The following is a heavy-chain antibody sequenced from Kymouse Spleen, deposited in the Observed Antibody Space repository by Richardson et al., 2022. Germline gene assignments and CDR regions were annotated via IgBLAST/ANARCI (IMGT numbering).Heavy chain of an antibody. CDR1: GGSISSSSYY. V-gene: IGHV4-39*01. CDR2: IYYSGST. J-gene: IGHJ3*02. D-gene: IGHD1-7*01. Sequence: QLQLQESGPGLVKPSETLSLTCTVSGGSISSSSYYWGWIRQPPGKGLEWIGSIYYSGSTYYNPSLKSRVTISVDTSKNQFSLKLSSVTAADTAVYYCARRRYNWNFDAFDIWGQGTMVTVSS. CDR3: ARRRYNWNFDAFDI.